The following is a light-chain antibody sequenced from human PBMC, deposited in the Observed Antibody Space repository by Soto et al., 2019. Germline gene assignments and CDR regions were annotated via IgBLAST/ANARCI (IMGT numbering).Light chain of an antibody. V-gene: IGKV1-39*01. Sequence: DIQMTQSPSSLSASVGDRVTITCRASQSISSYLNWYQQKPGEAPKLLIYAASSLQSGVPSRFSGSGSGTDFTLTISSLQPEDFATYYCQQSYSTPFGPGTKVDIK. J-gene: IGKJ3*01. CDR3: QQSYSTP. CDR1: QSISSY. CDR2: AAS.